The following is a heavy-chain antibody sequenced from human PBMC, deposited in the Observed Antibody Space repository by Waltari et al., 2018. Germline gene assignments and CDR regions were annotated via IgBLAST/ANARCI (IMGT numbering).Heavy chain of an antibody. CDR1: GFTFRNYW. CDR2: IKTDGNSV. Sequence: EVQLVQSGGGLVQPGGSLTVSCEVSGFTFRNYWMHWVRQAPGKGLVWAPRIKTDGNSVTYADSGRGRFTISRDNVKNTLYLQMESLRVEDTAVYYCVRAVGCAEDCYNPYFDNWGRGAGVTVSS. D-gene: IGHD2-21*02. V-gene: IGHV3-74*03. CDR3: VRAVGCAEDCYNPYFDN. J-gene: IGHJ4*02.